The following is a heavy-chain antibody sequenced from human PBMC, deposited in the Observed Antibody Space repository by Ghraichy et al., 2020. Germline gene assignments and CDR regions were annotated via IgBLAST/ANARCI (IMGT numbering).Heavy chain of an antibody. CDR1: GFSVSNYS. CDR2: ISRSGSYI. J-gene: IGHJ6*02. Sequence: GESLNISCAASGFSVSNYSMNWVRQAPGKGLEWVSAISRSGSYIYYADSVKGRFTISRDNAKNSVYLQMNSLRVEDTAVYYCAREPFGRGSSGMDVWGQGTTVTVSS. CDR3: AREPFGRGSSGMDV. V-gene: IGHV3-21*01. D-gene: IGHD3-16*01.